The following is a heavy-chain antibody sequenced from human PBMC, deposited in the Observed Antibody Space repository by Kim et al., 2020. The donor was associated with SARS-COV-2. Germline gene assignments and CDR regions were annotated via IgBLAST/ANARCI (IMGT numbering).Heavy chain of an antibody. CDR3: ARGGFHFAYYYDSSGYYLDY. Sequence: SETLSLTCAVYGGSFSGYYWSWIRQPPGKGLEWIGEINHSGSTNYNPSLKSRVTISVDTSKNQFSLKLSSVTAADTAVYYCARGGFHFAYYYDSSGYYLDYWGQGTLVTVSS. V-gene: IGHV4-34*01. D-gene: IGHD3-22*01. J-gene: IGHJ4*02. CDR2: INHSGST. CDR1: GGSFSGYY.